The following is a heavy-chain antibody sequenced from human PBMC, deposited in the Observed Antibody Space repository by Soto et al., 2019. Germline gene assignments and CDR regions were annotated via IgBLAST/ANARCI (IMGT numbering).Heavy chain of an antibody. CDR3: SIGRQLVGYCYYYIDV. J-gene: IGHJ6*03. V-gene: IGHV1-18*01. CDR2: LSAYNGDT. D-gene: IGHD6-6*01. Sequence: QVQLLQSGAEVKKPGASVKVSCKASGYTFTNYGITCVRQAPGHALERLVWLSAYNGDTHYTQRLQGRVTMTTDQSTSTAHMQLRGLRSYDTAVYYCSIGRQLVGYCYYYIDVSSKGTTGTVSS. CDR1: GYTFTNYG.